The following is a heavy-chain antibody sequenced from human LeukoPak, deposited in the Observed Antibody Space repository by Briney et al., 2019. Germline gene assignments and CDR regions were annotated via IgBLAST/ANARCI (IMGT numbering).Heavy chain of an antibody. V-gene: IGHV3-20*04. J-gene: IGHJ2*01. D-gene: IGHD6-13*01. CDR2: INWSGGST. Sequence: GGSLRLSCAASGFTFDDYGMSWVRQVPGKGLEWVSGINWSGGSTGYADSVKGRFTISRDNAKNSLYLQMNSLRAEDTALYYCASVSSSWYFWYFDLWGRGTLVTVSS. CDR3: ASVSSSWYFWYFDL. CDR1: GFTFDDYG.